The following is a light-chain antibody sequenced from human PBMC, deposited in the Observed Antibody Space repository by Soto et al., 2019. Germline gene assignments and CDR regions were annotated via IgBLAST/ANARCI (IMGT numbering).Light chain of an antibody. CDR2: GAS. CDR3: QHYVRSPYT. Sequence: EIVLTQSPGSLSLSPVERATLSCRASQSISSTYIAWYQQKRGQAPRLLIFGASSRATGIPDRFSGSGSGTDFSLTISRLEPEDSAVYFCQHYVRSPYTFGPGTKVDIK. J-gene: IGKJ3*01. CDR1: QSISSTY. V-gene: IGKV3-20*01.